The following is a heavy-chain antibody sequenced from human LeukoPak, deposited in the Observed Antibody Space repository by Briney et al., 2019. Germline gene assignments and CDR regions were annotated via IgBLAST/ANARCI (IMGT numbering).Heavy chain of an antibody. CDR1: GGSISSTSYY. V-gene: IGHV4-39*07. D-gene: IGHD1-26*01. Sequence: SETLSLTCTVSGGSISSTSYYWGWIRQPPGKGLEWIASIYYSGSTYYNPSLKSRVTISVDTSKNQFSLKLGSVTAADTAVYYCARVLVGTTDYYYYMDVWGKGTTVTVSS. J-gene: IGHJ6*03. CDR2: IYYSGST. CDR3: ARVLVGTTDYYYYMDV.